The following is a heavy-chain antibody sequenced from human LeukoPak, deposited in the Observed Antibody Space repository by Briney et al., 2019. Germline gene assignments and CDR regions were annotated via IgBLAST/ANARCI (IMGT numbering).Heavy chain of an antibody. CDR3: AKSGTTYFYDSSGSDYMDV. V-gene: IGHV3-23*01. D-gene: IGHD3-22*01. J-gene: IGHJ6*03. CDR1: GFTFSSYA. Sequence: GGSLRLSCAASGFTFSSYAMSWVRQAPGKGLEWVSAISGSGGSTYYADSVKGRFTISRDNSKNTLYLQINSLRAEDTAVYYCAKSGTTYFYDSSGSDYMDVWGKGTTVTVSS. CDR2: ISGSGGST.